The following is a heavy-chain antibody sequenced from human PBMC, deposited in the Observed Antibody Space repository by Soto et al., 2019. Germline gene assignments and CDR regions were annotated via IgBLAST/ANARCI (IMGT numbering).Heavy chain of an antibody. Sequence: GQLVQSGAEVRKPGSSVKVSCKVSGGTFRTFGMTWVRQAPGQGLEWVSAISGSGGTTYYANSVKGRFTLSRDQSKDTLYLQMNSLRAEDTAIYYCAKDRHYGSGTYSDSYLDYWGQGTLVTVSS. CDR1: GGTFRTFG. CDR2: ISGSGGTT. D-gene: IGHD3-10*01. CDR3: AKDRHYGSGTYSDSYLDY. V-gene: IGHV3-23*04. J-gene: IGHJ4*02.